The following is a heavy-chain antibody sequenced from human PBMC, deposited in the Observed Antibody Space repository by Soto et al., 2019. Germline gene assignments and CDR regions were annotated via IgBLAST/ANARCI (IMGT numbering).Heavy chain of an antibody. Sequence: EVQLVESGGGLVQPGGSLRLSCAASGFTFSSYWMNWVRQAPGKGLEWVANIKQDGTETHYVDSVKDRFTISRDNAKSSLHLQLNSLRADDTAVYYCAGGTGWFIVDWGQGTLVTVSS. CDR2: IKQDGTET. J-gene: IGHJ4*02. V-gene: IGHV3-7*02. D-gene: IGHD6-19*01. CDR3: AGGTGWFIVD. CDR1: GFTFSSYW.